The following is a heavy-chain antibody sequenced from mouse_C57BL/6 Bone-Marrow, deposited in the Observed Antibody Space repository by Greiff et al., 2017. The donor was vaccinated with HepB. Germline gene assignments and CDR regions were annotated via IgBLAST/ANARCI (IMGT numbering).Heavy chain of an antibody. D-gene: IGHD4-1*01. V-gene: IGHV2-6*03. J-gene: IGHJ4*01. Sequence: VKLMESGPGLVAPSQCLSITCTVSGFSFTSYGVHWVRQPPGKGLEWLVVIWSDGSTTYNSALKSSLSISKDNSKTQVFLKMNSLQTDDTAMYYCARSNWDYAMDYWGQGTSVTVSS. CDR1: GFSFTSYG. CDR3: ARSNWDYAMDY. CDR2: IWSDGST.